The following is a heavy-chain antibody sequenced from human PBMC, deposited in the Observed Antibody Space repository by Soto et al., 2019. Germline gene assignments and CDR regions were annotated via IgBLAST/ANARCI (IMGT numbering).Heavy chain of an antibody. Sequence: QVHLVQSGAGVKKPGASVKVSCKGSGYTFTSYGITWVRQAPGQGLEWMGWISAHNGNTAYAQKLQGSVTVTRDTSTSTAYMELRRLSSDDTAVYYCARGRYGDYWGQGALVTVSS. CDR3: ARGRYGDY. CDR2: ISAHNGNT. CDR1: GYTFTSYG. D-gene: IGHD1-1*01. J-gene: IGHJ4*02. V-gene: IGHV1-18*01.